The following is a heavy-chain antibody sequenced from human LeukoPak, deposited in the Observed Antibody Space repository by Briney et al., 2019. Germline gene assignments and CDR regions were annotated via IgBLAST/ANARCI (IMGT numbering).Heavy chain of an antibody. Sequence: PSETLSLTCAVSGVSISSSNWWSWVRQPPGKGLEWIGEIYHSGSTNYNPSLKSRVTISVDTSKNQFSLKLSSVTAADTAVYYCARHYSSSFSLHFDYWGQGTLVTVSS. CDR2: IYHSGST. J-gene: IGHJ4*02. V-gene: IGHV4-4*02. D-gene: IGHD6-13*01. CDR1: GVSISSSNW. CDR3: ARHYSSSFSLHFDY.